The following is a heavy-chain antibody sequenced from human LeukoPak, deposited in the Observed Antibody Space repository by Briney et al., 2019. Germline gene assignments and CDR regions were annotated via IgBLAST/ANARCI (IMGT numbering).Heavy chain of an antibody. D-gene: IGHD4-23*01. CDR3: ARDMRIYGGNSAFDI. J-gene: IGHJ3*02. Sequence: PSETLSLTCPVSGGSISSYYWSWIRQPPGKGLEWIGYIYYSGSTNYNPSLKSRVTISVDTSKNQFSLKLSSVTAADTAVYYCARDMRIYGGNSAFDIWGQGTMVTVSS. CDR2: IYYSGST. CDR1: GGSISSYY. V-gene: IGHV4-59*01.